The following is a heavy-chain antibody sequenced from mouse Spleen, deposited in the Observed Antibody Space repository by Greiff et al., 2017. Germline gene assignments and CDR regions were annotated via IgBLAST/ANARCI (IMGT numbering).Heavy chain of an antibody. D-gene: IGHD2-5*01. J-gene: IGHJ1*01. Sequence: QVQLQQSGPGLVQPSQSLSITCTVSGFSLTSYGVHWVRQSPGKGLEWLGVIWSGGSTDYNAAFISRLSISKDNSKSQVFFKMNSLQANDTAIYYCVRGSKIRYFDVWGAGTTVTFSS. CDR2: IWSGGST. CDR3: VRGSKIRYFDV. V-gene: IGHV2-2*02. CDR1: GFSLTSYG.